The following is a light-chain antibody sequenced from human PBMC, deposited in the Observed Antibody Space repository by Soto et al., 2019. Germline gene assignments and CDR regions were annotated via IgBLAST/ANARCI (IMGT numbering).Light chain of an antibody. J-gene: IGKJ4*01. V-gene: IGKV3-15*01. Sequence: EIVMTQSPATLSVSPGERATLSCRASQSVSSNLAWYQQKPGQAPRLLIYGASTRATGIPARFSGSGSGTEFTLTISSLQSEDFAVYYCQRYGSSPLTFGGGTKVEIK. CDR3: QRYGSSPLT. CDR2: GAS. CDR1: QSVSSN.